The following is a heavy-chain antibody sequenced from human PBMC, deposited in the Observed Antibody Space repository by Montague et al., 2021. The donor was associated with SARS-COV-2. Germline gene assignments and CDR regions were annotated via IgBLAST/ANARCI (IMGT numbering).Heavy chain of an antibody. CDR1: GGSISSCY. D-gene: IGHD2-15*01. J-gene: IGHJ4*02. V-gene: IGHV4-59*01. CDR3: ARVGFGLCSGGNCYRAFDY. CDR2: IYYCRSS. Sequence: SETLSLTCTVSGGSISSCYCSWNWKPPGTGLEWVGNIYYCRSSNXNHYLKRRVPITVDASKNQVPLTLNSVTAADTAVYFCARVGFGLCSGGNCYRAFDYWGQGTLVTVSS.